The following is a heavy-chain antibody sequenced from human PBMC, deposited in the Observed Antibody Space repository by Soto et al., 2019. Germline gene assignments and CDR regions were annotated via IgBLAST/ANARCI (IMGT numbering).Heavy chain of an antibody. D-gene: IGHD3-10*01. CDR1: GGSFSGYY. CDR3: VTSLWFGTQPEI. Sequence: QVQLQQWGAGLLKPSETLSLTCAVYGGSFSGYYWTWFRQPPGKGLEWIGEISPSGTTKYIPSLKSRVTISADTSKNQFSLKVTSVTAGDTAVYYCVTSLWFGTQPEIWGQGALVTVSS. J-gene: IGHJ4*02. CDR2: ISPSGTT. V-gene: IGHV4-34*01.